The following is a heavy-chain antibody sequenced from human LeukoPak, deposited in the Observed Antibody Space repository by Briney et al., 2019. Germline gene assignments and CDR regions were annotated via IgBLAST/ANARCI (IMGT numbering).Heavy chain of an antibody. CDR2: IITKFATV. Sequence: SVKVSCMASGGTFMGYSISWVRQAPGQGVEWMGRIITKFATVNYAQRFQGRLRLTADDSTGSAYMELTSLTSEDTAVYYCARIHDSTHGLLDEWGQGTLVTVSS. V-gene: IGHV1-69*13. J-gene: IGHJ4*02. CDR3: ARIHDSTHGLLDE. D-gene: IGHD5/OR15-5a*01. CDR1: GGTFMGYS.